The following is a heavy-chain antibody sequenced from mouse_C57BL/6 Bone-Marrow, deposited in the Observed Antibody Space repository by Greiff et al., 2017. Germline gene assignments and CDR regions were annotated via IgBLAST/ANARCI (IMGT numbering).Heavy chain of an antibody. CDR3: TTLTNWGYYFGY. CDR2: YDPENGDT. Sequence: EVQLQQSGAELVRPGASVKLSCTASGFNIKDAYMPWVKQRPEQGLEWIGWYDPENGDTEYASKFQGKATITADTSSNTAYLQLSSLTSEDTAVYYCTTLTNWGYYFGYWGQGTTLTVSS. J-gene: IGHJ2*01. D-gene: IGHD4-1*01. V-gene: IGHV14-4*01. CDR1: GFNIKDAY.